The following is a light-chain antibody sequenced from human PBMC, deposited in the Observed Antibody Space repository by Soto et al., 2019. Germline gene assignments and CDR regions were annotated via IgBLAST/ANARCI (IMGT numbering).Light chain of an antibody. CDR1: QSVRTY. CDR3: QQRSNWPRIT. Sequence: EIVLTQSPATLSLSPGERATLSCRASQSVRTYLAWYQQKPGQAPRLLIYDASNRATGIPARFSGFGSGTDFTLTISSLEPDDFAVYYCQQRSNWPRITFGQGTQLEIK. J-gene: IGKJ5*01. CDR2: DAS. V-gene: IGKV3-11*01.